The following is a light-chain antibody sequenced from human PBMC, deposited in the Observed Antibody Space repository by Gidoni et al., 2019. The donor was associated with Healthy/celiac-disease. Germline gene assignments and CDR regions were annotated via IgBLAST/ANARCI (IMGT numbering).Light chain of an antibody. CDR2: EGS. Sequence: QSALTPPASESGSPGQSITISCTGTSSDGGSYNLVSWYQQHPGQAPKLMIYEGSKRPSGVSNRFSGSKSGNTASLTISGLQAEDEADYYCCSYAGSSTSVFGGGTKLTVL. CDR1: SSDGGSYNL. CDR3: CSYAGSSTSV. J-gene: IGLJ2*01. V-gene: IGLV2-23*01.